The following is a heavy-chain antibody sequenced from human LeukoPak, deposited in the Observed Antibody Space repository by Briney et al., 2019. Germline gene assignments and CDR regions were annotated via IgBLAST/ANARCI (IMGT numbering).Heavy chain of an antibody. V-gene: IGHV3-21*01. CDR2: ISSSSSYI. Sequence: AGGSLRLSCAASGFTFSSYSMNWVRQAPGKGLEWVSSISSSSSYIYYADSVKGRFTISRYNAKNSLYLQINSLRAEDTAVYYCARDTMFRGLPIDYWGQGTLVTVSS. J-gene: IGHJ4*02. CDR3: ARDTMFRGLPIDY. D-gene: IGHD3-10*01. CDR1: GFTFSSYS.